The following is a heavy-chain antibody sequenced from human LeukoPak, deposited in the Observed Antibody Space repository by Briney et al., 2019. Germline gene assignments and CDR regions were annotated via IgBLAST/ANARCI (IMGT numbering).Heavy chain of an antibody. Sequence: GASVKVSCKASGYTFTSYYMHWVRQAPGQGLEWMGIINPSGGSTSYAQKFQGRVTMTRDMSTSTVYMELSSLRSEDTAVYYCARGGHVLRFLEWLSFLDYWGQGTLVTVSS. D-gene: IGHD3-3*01. CDR2: INPSGGST. V-gene: IGHV1-46*01. CDR1: GYTFTSYY. J-gene: IGHJ4*02. CDR3: ARGGHVLRFLEWLSFLDY.